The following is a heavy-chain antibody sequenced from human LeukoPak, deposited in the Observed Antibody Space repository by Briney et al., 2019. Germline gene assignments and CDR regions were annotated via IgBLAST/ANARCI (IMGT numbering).Heavy chain of an antibody. J-gene: IGHJ3*02. CDR3: ATGYGHAFDI. V-gene: IGHV3-48*03. Sequence: GGSLRLSCSASGFTFSTYEMNWVRQAPGKGLEWVSYISSSGSSKYYADSVKGRFTISRDNAKNSLYLQMNSLRTEHTAVYYCATGYGHAFDIWGQGTMVTVSA. CDR1: GFTFSTYE. CDR2: ISSSGSSK. D-gene: IGHD3-16*01.